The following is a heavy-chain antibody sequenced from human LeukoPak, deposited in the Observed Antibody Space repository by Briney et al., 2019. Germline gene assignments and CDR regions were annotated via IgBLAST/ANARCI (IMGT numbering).Heavy chain of an antibody. V-gene: IGHV4-59*01. CDR1: GGSISSYY. J-gene: IGHJ4*02. D-gene: IGHD3-16*02. CDR3: ARVWRIRLGELSSPTYYFDY. Sequence: SETLSLTCTVSGGSISSYYWSWIRQPPGKGLEWIGYIYYSGSTNYNPSLKSRVTISVDTSKNQFSLKLSSVTAAVTAVYYCARVWRIRLGELSSPTYYFDYWGQGTLVTVSS. CDR2: IYYSGST.